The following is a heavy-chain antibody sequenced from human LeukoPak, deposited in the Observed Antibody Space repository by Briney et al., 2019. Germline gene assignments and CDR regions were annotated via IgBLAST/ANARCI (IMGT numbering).Heavy chain of an antibody. D-gene: IGHD3-3*01. V-gene: IGHV3-23*01. CDR2: ISGSGGYT. J-gene: IGHJ4*02. CDR1: GFTFSSYA. CDR3: AKPAQYYGFWSGYGY. Sequence: GGSLRLSCAASGFTFSSYAMSWVRQAPGKGLEWVSSISGSGGYTYYADSAKGRFTISRDSSKNTLYLQMNSLRAEDTAVYYCAKPAQYYGFWSGYGYWGQGTLVTVSS.